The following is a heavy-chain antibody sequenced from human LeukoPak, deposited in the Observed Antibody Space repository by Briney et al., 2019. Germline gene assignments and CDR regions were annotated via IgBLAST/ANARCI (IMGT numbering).Heavy chain of an antibody. J-gene: IGHJ4*02. D-gene: IGHD5-24*01. CDR2: INHSGST. CDR1: GGSFSGYY. Sequence: PSETLSLTCAVYGGSFSGYYWSWIRQPPGKGLEWIGEINHSGSTNYNPSLKSRVTISVDTSKNQFSLKLSSVTAADTAVCYCARKRWLQPYFDYWGQGTLVTVSS. CDR3: ARKRWLQPYFDY. V-gene: IGHV4-34*01.